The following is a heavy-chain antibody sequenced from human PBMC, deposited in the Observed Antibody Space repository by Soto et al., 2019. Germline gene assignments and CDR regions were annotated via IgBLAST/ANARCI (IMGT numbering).Heavy chain of an antibody. CDR2: INAGNGNT. CDR3: ARDHHPTTPEYDYVWGSYGPFDY. D-gene: IGHD3-16*01. CDR1: GYTLTNYT. Sequence: GASVKVSCKASGYTLTNYTMRWVRQAPGQRPECMAWINAGNGNTKYSQKFQGRVTITRDTSASTAYMELSSLRSEDTAVYYCARDHHPTTPEYDYVWGSYGPFDYWGQGTLVTVSS. V-gene: IGHV1-3*01. J-gene: IGHJ4*02.